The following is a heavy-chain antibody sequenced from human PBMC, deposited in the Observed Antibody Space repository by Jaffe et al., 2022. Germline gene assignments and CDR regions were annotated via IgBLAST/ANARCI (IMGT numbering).Heavy chain of an antibody. D-gene: IGHD5-12*01. Sequence: EVQLVESGGGLVKPGGSLRLSCAASGFTFSSYSMNWVRQAPGKGLEWVSSISSSSSYIYYADSVKGRFTISRDNAKNSLYLQMNSLRAEDTAVYYCARFGEWLRTGRDYWGQGTLVTVSS. CDR2: ISSSSSYI. CDR1: GFTFSSYS. CDR3: ARFGEWLRTGRDY. V-gene: IGHV3-21*01. J-gene: IGHJ4*02.